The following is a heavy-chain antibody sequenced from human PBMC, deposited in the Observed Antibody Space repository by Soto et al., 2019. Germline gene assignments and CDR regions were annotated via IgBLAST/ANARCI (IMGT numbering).Heavy chain of an antibody. D-gene: IGHD1-26*01. V-gene: IGHV3-23*01. J-gene: IGHJ6*02. Sequence: GGSLRLSCASSGFPFSSCAMVWVRQAPGKGLEWVSDIIDSGGSTYYADAVKGRFTISRDNSKSTLYLQMNSLRAEDTAVYYCGKGRSYYYYYGVDVWGQGTTVTVSS. CDR2: IIDSGGST. CDR1: GFPFSSCA. CDR3: GKGRSYYYYYGVDV.